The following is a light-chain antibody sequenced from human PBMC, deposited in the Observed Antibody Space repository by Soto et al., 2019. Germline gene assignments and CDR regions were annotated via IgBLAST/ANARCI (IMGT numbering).Light chain of an antibody. CDR3: QQYGSSPT. CDR1: QSVSSSY. Sequence: EIVLTQSPATLSLSPGERATLSCSASQSVSSSYLAWYQQKPGQAPRLLIYGASSRATGIPDRFSGSGSGTDFTLTISRLEPEDFAVYYCQQYGSSPTFGQGTRLEI. J-gene: IGKJ5*01. V-gene: IGKV3-20*01. CDR2: GAS.